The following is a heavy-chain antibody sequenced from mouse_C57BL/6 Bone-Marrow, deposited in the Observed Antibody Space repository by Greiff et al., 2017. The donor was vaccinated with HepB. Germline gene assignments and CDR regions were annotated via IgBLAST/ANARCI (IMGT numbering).Heavy chain of an antibody. CDR3: AIRPYYYGRPYWYFDV. V-gene: IGHV1-74*01. Sequence: QVQLQQPGAELVKPGASVKVSCKASGYTFTSYWMHWVKQRPGQGLEWIGRIHPSDSDTNYNQKFKGKATLTVDKSSSTAYMQLSSLTSEDSAVYYCAIRPYYYGRPYWYFDVWGTGTTVTVSS. J-gene: IGHJ1*03. CDR1: GYTFTSYW. D-gene: IGHD1-1*01. CDR2: IHPSDSDT.